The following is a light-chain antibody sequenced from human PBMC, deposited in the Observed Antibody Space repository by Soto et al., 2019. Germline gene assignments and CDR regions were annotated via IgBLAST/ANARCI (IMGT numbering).Light chain of an antibody. V-gene: IGKV1-6*01. J-gene: IGKJ4*01. CDR1: QDIRKD. CDR3: QQYDSYPLT. Sequence: AIQMTQSPSSLSASVGDRVTITCRASQDIRKDLAWYQQKPGKAPQILIYGASTLQTGVASRSSGSGSGTEFTLTISSLQPEDFATYYCQQYDSYPLTFGGGTKVDIK. CDR2: GAS.